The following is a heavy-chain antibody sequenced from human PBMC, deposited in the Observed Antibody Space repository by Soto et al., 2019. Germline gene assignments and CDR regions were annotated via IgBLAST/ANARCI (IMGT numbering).Heavy chain of an antibody. J-gene: IGHJ6*02. Sequence: ASVKVSCKASGYTFTSYAMHWVRQAPGQRLEWMGWINAGNGNTKYSQKFQGRVTITRDTSASTAYMELSSLRSEDTAVYYCASEGIAVAGTVYYYYGMDVWGQGTTVTV. CDR2: INAGNGNT. CDR1: GYTFTSYA. V-gene: IGHV1-3*01. D-gene: IGHD6-19*01. CDR3: ASEGIAVAGTVYYYYGMDV.